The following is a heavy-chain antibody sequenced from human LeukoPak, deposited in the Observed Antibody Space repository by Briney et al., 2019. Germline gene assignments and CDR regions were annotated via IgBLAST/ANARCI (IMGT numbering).Heavy chain of an antibody. CDR1: GFTFSSHA. Sequence: PGGSLRLSCAASGFTFSSHAMSWVRQAPGKGLEWVSAISGSGGSTYYAGSVKGRFTISRDNSKNTLYLQMNSLRAEDTAVYYCAKGIEWLRPFDYWGQGTLVTVSS. CDR3: AKGIEWLRPFDY. D-gene: IGHD5-12*01. V-gene: IGHV3-23*01. J-gene: IGHJ4*02. CDR2: ISGSGGST.